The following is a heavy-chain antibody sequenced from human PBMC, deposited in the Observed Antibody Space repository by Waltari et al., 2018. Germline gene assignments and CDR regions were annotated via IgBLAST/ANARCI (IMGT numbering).Heavy chain of an antibody. CDR1: GGAFSGYY. D-gene: IGHD4-17*01. V-gene: IGHV4-34*01. CDR2: IKHSGST. CDR3: ARASKMTTVVTFRIGDYYYYMDV. Sequence: QVQLQQWGAGLLKPSETLSLTCAVYGGAFSGYYWSWIRQPPGQGLEWIGEIKHSGSTKYNPSLKSGVTRAVDTAKNQFSLKLSSVTAADTAVYYWARASKMTTVVTFRIGDYYYYMDVWGKGTTVTVSS. J-gene: IGHJ6*03.